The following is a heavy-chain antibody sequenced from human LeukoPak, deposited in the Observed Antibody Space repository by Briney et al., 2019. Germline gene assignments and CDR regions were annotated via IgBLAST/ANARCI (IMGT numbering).Heavy chain of an antibody. D-gene: IGHD3-10*01. V-gene: IGHV3-23*01. Sequence: GGSLRLSCAASGFTFSSYSMNWVRQAPGKGLEWVSAISGSGGSTYYADSVKGRFTISRDNSKNTLYLQMNSLRAEDTAVYYCAKLWFGETTLYYWGQGTLVTVSS. J-gene: IGHJ4*02. CDR2: ISGSGGST. CDR1: GFTFSSYS. CDR3: AKLWFGETTLYY.